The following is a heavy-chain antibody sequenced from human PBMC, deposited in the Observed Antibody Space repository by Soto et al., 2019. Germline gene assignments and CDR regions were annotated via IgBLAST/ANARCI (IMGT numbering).Heavy chain of an antibody. D-gene: IGHD6-6*01. CDR1: KFTFSTYG. CDR2: ISYQESNK. V-gene: IGHV3-30*18. Sequence: QAQLVESGGGVVQPGTSLRLSCVASKFTFSTYGMHWVRQAPGKGLEWVAVISYQESNKYYGASVRGRFTISRDNSKNTLDLQMNSLRAEDTAVYYWAKDLGAARPYYGLDVWGQGTTVTVSS. CDR3: AKDLGAARPYYGLDV. J-gene: IGHJ6*02.